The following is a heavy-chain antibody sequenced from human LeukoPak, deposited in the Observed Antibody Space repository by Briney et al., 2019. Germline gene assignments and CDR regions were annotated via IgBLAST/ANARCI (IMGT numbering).Heavy chain of an antibody. CDR2: ISGRVGST. J-gene: IGHJ5*02. CDR1: GFTFSSYA. Sequence: GGPLRLSCAASGFTFSSYAMSGVGQAPGKGLDWVSAISGRVGSTYYADSVKGRLTISRDNSKKTLYLQMNSLRAEDTAIYYCAKGQWFGELITWGQGTLVTVSS. D-gene: IGHD3-10*01. V-gene: IGHV3-23*01. CDR3: AKGQWFGELIT.